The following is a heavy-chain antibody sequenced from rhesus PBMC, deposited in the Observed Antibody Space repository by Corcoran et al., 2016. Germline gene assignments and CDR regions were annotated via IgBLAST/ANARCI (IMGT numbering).Heavy chain of an antibody. CDR2: ISSGGDST. V-gene: IGHV3S5*01. Sequence: VQLVETGGGWVQPGGSLKLSCAASGVTCSSFGMSWVRQAPGKGLEWVSAISSGGDSTFYADSVKGRFTISRDNSKNTLSLQMNSLRAEDTAVYYCAKDWGYWGQGVLVTVSS. CDR3: AKDWGY. CDR1: GVTCSSFG. D-gene: IGHD3-34*01. J-gene: IGHJ4*01.